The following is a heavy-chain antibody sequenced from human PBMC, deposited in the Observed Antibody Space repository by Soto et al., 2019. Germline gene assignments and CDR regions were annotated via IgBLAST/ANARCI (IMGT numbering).Heavy chain of an antibody. CDR2: ISYDGSNK. CDR3: AKVVRFPKSVLDAFDI. CDR1: GFTFSSYG. J-gene: IGHJ3*02. V-gene: IGHV3-30*18. Sequence: GGSLRLSCAASGFTFSSYGMHWVRQAPGKGLEWVAVISYDGSNKYYADSVKGRFTISRDNSKNTLYLQMNSLRAEDTAVYYCAKVVRFPKSVLDAFDIWGQGTMVTVSS. D-gene: IGHD2-15*01.